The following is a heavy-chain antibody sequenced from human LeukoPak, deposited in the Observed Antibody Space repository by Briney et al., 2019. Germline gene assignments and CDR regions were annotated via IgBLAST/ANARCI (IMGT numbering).Heavy chain of an antibody. Sequence: GGSLRLSCAASGFTFSNAWMSWVRQAPGKGLEWVGRIKSKTDGGTTDYAAPVKGRFTISRDDSKNTLYLQMNSLKTEDTAVYYCTTDLLAMTLFDYWGQGTLVTVSS. D-gene: IGHD5-18*01. V-gene: IGHV3-15*01. CDR3: TTDLLAMTLFDY. CDR1: GFTFSNAW. CDR2: IKSKTDGGTT. J-gene: IGHJ4*02.